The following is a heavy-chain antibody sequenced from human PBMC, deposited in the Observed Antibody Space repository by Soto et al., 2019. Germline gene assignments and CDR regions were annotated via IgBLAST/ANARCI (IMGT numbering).Heavy chain of an antibody. CDR2: ISGSGGST. Sequence: GGSLRLSCAASGFTFSSYAMSWVRQAPGKGLEWVSAISGSGGSTYYADSVKGRFTIPRDNSKNTLYLQMNSLRTEDTAVYYCAKGRVPGCSGGICHYFDYWGQGTLVTVSS. V-gene: IGHV3-23*01. CDR3: AKGRVPGCSGGICHYFDY. D-gene: IGHD2-15*01. CDR1: GFTFSSYA. J-gene: IGHJ4*02.